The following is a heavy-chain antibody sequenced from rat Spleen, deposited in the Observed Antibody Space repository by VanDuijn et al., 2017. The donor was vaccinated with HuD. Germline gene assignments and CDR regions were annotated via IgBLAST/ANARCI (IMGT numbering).Heavy chain of an antibody. CDR1: GFSLTNYH. CDR2: IWTGGST. Sequence: QVQLKESGPGLVQPSQTLSLTCTVSGFSLTNYHVSWVRQPPGKGLEWMGVIWTGGSTAYNSSFNFRLSVSRDISKSQVFLRMNSLQTEDTATYYCVRANRESYAHFDYWGQGTLVTVSS. J-gene: IGHJ3*01. D-gene: IGHD1-12*01. CDR3: VRANRESYAHFDY. V-gene: IGHV2-43*01.